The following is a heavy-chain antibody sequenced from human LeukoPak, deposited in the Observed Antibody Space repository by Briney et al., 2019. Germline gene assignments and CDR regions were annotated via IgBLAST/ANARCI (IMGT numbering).Heavy chain of an antibody. J-gene: IGHJ4*02. CDR1: GYTFTSYG. CDR3: ARDVGQYCSGGSCYPLDY. Sequence: VASVKVSCKTSGYTFTSYGISWVRQAPGQGLEWMGWINPNNGSTDYAQRLQGRLTVTKDTSTSTAYMELRSLRSDDTALYYCARDVGQYCSGGSCYPLDYWGQGTLVTVSS. CDR2: INPNNGST. D-gene: IGHD2-15*01. V-gene: IGHV1-18*04.